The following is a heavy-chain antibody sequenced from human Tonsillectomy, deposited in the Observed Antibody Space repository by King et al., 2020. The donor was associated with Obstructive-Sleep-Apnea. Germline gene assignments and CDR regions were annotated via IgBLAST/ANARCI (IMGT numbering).Heavy chain of an antibody. V-gene: IGHV4-38-2*02. CDR2: IYHIGSH. CDR1: CYSITSGYY. Sequence: VQLQESGPGLGKPSETLSLSCTVSCYSITSGYYCGWIRQPPGEGLEWMGSIYHIGSHYYNPSLKSRVTISVDTSKNQFSLNLSSVTAADTAVYFCARRDFFDYWGQGTLVTVSS. J-gene: IGHJ4*02. CDR3: ARRDFFDY.